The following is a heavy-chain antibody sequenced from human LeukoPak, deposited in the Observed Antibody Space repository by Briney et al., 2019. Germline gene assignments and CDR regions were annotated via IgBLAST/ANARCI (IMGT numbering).Heavy chain of an antibody. Sequence: GGSLRLSCAASGFTFSSYWMSWVRQAPGKGLEWVANIKQDGSEKYYVDSVKGRFTISRDNAKNSLYLQMNSLRAEDTAVYYCARAHGDYDFWSGKLPDAFDIWGQGTMVTASS. V-gene: IGHV3-7*01. CDR1: GFTFSSYW. D-gene: IGHD3-3*01. CDR2: IKQDGSEK. CDR3: ARAHGDYDFWSGKLPDAFDI. J-gene: IGHJ3*02.